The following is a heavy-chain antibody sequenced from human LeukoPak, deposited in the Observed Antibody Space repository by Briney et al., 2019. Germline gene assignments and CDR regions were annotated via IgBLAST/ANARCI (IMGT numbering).Heavy chain of an antibody. D-gene: IGHD5-24*01. CDR2: IYRSGNT. Sequence: ETLSLTCAVSGYSISSGFYWGWSRQPPGKGLEWIGSIYRSGNTYCNPSLKSRVTMSVGTSKHQFSLNLTSVAAADTAVYYCARRWLQYYFDYWGQGTLVTVSS. V-gene: IGHV4-38-2*01. CDR1: GYSISSGFY. CDR3: ARRWLQYYFDY. J-gene: IGHJ4*02.